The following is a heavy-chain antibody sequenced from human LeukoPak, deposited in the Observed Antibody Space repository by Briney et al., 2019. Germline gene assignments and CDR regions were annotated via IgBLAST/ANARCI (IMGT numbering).Heavy chain of an antibody. CDR1: GGSISSSSYY. CDR2: IYYSGST. D-gene: IGHD1-26*01. J-gene: IGHJ4*02. Sequence: SETLSLTCTVSGGSISSSSYYWGWIRQPPGKGLEWIGSIYYSGSTYYNPSLKSRVTISVDTSKNQFSLKLSSVTAADTAVYYCAILVGATDAFDYWGQGTLVTVSS. CDR3: AILVGATDAFDY. V-gene: IGHV4-39*01.